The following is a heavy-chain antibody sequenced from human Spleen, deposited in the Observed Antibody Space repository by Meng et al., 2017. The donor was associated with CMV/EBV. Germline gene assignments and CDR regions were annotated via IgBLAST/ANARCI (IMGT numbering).Heavy chain of an antibody. D-gene: IGHD3-3*02. CDR2: INNSGST. CDR3: ARGILMRIVGVVIRRGFDH. Sequence: SVSGCYWSWSRKRQGKGQEWMGEINNSGSTNNNQYLKSRGSISVETAKNQFYLKLRSVTAADTDVDYCARGILMRIVGVVIRRGFDHWGQGTLVTVSS. CDR1: SVSGCY. V-gene: IGHV4-34*04. J-gene: IGHJ5*02.